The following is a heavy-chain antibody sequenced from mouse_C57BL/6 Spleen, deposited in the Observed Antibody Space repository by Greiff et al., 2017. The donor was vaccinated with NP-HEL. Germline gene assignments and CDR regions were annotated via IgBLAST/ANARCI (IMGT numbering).Heavy chain of an antibody. CDR3: ARGFTTEGY. Sequence: QVQLLQPGAELVKPGASVKLSCKASGYTFTSYWMHWVKQRPGQGLEWIGMIHPNSGSTNYNEKFKSKATLTVDKSSSTAYMQLSSLTSEDSAVYYCARGFTTEGYWGQGTTLTVSS. CDR2: IHPNSGST. D-gene: IGHD1-1*01. V-gene: IGHV1-64*01. J-gene: IGHJ2*01. CDR1: GYTFTSYW.